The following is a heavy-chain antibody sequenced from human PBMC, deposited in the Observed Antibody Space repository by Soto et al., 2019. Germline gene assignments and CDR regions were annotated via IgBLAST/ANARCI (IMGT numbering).Heavy chain of an antibody. CDR3: XXXXXXXXXXPDY. CDR1: GFTFSTYG. CDR2: IWYDGNNK. V-gene: IGHV3-33*01. J-gene: IGHJ4*02. Sequence: QVQLVESGGGVVQPGRSLRLSCAASGFTFSTYGMHWVRQAPGKGLEWVAVIWYDGNNKYYADSVKGRFTISRDNSKNTLYLQMNSLRAEDTAVYXXXXXXXXXXXXPDYWGQGTLVTVSS.